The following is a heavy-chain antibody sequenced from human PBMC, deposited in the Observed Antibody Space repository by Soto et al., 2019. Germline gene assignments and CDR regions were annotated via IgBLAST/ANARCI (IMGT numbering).Heavy chain of an antibody. CDR3: AKSPGMYYYDSSGYYHYDY. D-gene: IGHD3-22*01. J-gene: IGHJ4*02. CDR2: IRSKANSYAT. V-gene: IGHV3-73*01. Sequence: GGSLRLSCAASGFTFSGSAMHWVRQASGKGLEWVGRIRSKANSYATAYAASVKGRFTISRDDSKNTAYLQMNSLKTEDTAVYYCAKSPGMYYYDSSGYYHYDYWGQGTLVTVSS. CDR1: GFTFSGSA.